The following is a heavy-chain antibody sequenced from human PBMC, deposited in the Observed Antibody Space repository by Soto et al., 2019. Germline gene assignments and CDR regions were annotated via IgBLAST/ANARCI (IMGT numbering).Heavy chain of an antibody. J-gene: IGHJ4*02. CDR1: GYTFTSYG. D-gene: IGHD4-4*01. Sequence: GASVKVSCKASGYTFTSYGISWVRQAPGQGLEWMGWISAYNGNTNYAQKLQGRVTMTTDTSTSTAYMELRSLRSDDTAVYYFARVGPRSGYSNYPDYWGQGTLVTVSS. CDR2: ISAYNGNT. CDR3: ARVGPRSGYSNYPDY. V-gene: IGHV1-18*01.